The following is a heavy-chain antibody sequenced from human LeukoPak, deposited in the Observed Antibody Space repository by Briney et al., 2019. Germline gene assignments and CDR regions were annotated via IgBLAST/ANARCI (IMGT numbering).Heavy chain of an antibody. CDR2: ISGTGDST. CDR1: GFTFTSYA. Sequence: GGSLRLSCAASGFTFTSYAMSWVRQAPGKGPEWVSAISGTGDSTYYADSVKGRFTISRDNSKNTLYLQMSSLRGEDTAVYYCAKEANWNFYMDVWGKGTTVTVSS. J-gene: IGHJ6*03. D-gene: IGHD1-1*01. V-gene: IGHV3-23*01. CDR3: AKEANWNFYMDV.